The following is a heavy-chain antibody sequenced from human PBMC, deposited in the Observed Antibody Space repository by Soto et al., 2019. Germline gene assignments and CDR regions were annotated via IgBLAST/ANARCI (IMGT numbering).Heavy chain of an antibody. D-gene: IGHD3-3*01. CDR1: GFTFSSYA. Sequence: GGSLRLSCAASGFTFSSYAMRWVRQAPGEGLEWVAVISYDGSNKYYADSVKGRFTISRDNSKNTLYLQMNSLRAEDTAVYYCAISTIFGVVINYGMDVWGQGTTVTVSS. J-gene: IGHJ6*02. CDR3: AISTIFGVVINYGMDV. CDR2: ISYDGSNK. V-gene: IGHV3-30-3*01.